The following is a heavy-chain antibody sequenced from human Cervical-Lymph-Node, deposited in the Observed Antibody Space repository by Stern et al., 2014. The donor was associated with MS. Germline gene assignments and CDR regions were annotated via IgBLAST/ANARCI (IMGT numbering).Heavy chain of an antibody. J-gene: IGHJ4*02. Sequence: VQLVQSGAEVKKPGSSVKVSCKASGGTFSNYTITWVRQAPGQGLEWMGRIIPIVDIVKYAQKFQGRVTITADKSTSTVHMEVSRLGYEDTAVYYCARLGEAAGATSACWGQGTLVTVSS. D-gene: IGHD6-13*01. V-gene: IGHV1-69*09. CDR2: IIPIVDIV. CDR1: GGTFSNYT. CDR3: ARLGEAAGATSAC.